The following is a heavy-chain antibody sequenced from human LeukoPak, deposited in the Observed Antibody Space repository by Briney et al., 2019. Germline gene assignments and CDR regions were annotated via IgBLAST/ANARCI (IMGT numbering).Heavy chain of an antibody. CDR1: GFTFSSYG. J-gene: IGHJ5*02. V-gene: IGHV3-30*18. D-gene: IGHD3-16*01. CDR2: ISYDGSNK. CDR3: AKDAVGGFDP. Sequence: GGSLRLSCAASGFTFSSYGMHWVRQAPGKGLEWVAVISYDGSNKYYADSVKGRFTISRDNSKNTLYLQMNSLRAEDTAVYYCAKDAVGGFDPWGQGTLVTVSS.